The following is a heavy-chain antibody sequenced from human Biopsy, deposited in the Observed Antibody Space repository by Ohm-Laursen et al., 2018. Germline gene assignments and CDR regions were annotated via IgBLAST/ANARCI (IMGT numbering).Heavy chain of an antibody. V-gene: IGHV4-4*07. Sequence: GTLSLTWTVSGDSIRNYYWSWIRQAAGKGLEWIGRIYPGGGTIYNPSLKSRVTMSVDTSKNHFSLNLNSVTAADTAVYYCAGIVLGPTNDAFDIWGQGTTVTVSS. J-gene: IGHJ3*02. CDR2: IYPGGGT. CDR1: GDSIRNYY. D-gene: IGHD1-26*01. CDR3: AGIVLGPTNDAFDI.